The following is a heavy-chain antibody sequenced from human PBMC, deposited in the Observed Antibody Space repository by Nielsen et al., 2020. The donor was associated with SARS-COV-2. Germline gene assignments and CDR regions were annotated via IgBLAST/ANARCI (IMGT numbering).Heavy chain of an antibody. CDR3: AREVWGELLDGSYYFDY. V-gene: IGHV3-33*08. D-gene: IGHD1-26*01. CDR2: IWHDGSNK. J-gene: IGHJ4*02. Sequence: GESLKISCAASGFTFSSYGMHWVRPAPGKGLEWVAVIWHDGSNKHYADSVKGRFTISRDNSKNTLYLQMNSLRAEDTAVYYCAREVWGELLDGSYYFDYWGQGTLVTVSS. CDR1: GFTFSSYG.